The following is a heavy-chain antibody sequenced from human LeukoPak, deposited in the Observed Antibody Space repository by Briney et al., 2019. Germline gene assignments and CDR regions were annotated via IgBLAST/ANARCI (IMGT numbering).Heavy chain of an antibody. Sequence: SETLSLTCTVSGGSISSGDYYWRWIRQPPGKGLEWIGYIYYSGSTYYNPSLKSRVTISVDTSKNQFSLKLSSVTAADTAVYYCARGKFISGGYCSSTSCYIFDWFDPWGQGTLVTVSS. D-gene: IGHD2-2*02. V-gene: IGHV4-30-4*01. CDR2: IYYSGST. CDR3: ARGKFISGGYCSSTSCYIFDWFDP. CDR1: GGSISSGDYY. J-gene: IGHJ5*02.